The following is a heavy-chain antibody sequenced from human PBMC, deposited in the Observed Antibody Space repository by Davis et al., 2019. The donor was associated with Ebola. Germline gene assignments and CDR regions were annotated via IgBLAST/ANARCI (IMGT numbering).Heavy chain of an antibody. CDR3: ARETPISSRSDW. J-gene: IGHJ4*02. CDR1: GFAFSNYN. CDR2: ITTNGWST. Sequence: GESLKISCTASGFAFSNYNMNWVRQAPGKGLEWVSSITTNGWSTYYADSVKGRFIISRDNAKNSLVLQMNSLRGDDTAVYFCARETPISSRSDWWGQGTLVTVSS. V-gene: IGHV3-48*01. D-gene: IGHD2-2*01.